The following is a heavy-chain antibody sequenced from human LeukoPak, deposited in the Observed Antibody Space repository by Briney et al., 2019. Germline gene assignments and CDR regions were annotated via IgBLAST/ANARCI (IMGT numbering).Heavy chain of an antibody. CDR2: IRHDEANI. Sequence: PGGSLRLSCAVSGFNLNSYAMHWVRQAPGKGVGWGAVIRHDEANIFYADSVQGRFTISRDTSKKLLYLQMNSLRVEDTAVYYCAKEYTPSSPLGELDSWGQGTLVTVSS. CDR1: GFNLNSYA. D-gene: IGHD6-6*01. CDR3: AKEYTPSSPLGELDS. V-gene: IGHV3-30*02. J-gene: IGHJ4*02.